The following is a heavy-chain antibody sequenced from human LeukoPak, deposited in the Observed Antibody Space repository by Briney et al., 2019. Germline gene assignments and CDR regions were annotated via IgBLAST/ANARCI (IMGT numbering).Heavy chain of an antibody. CDR1: GFIFSNYA. D-gene: IGHD3-9*01. V-gene: IGHV3-23*01. CDR2: ISGRSDNT. J-gene: IGHJ4*02. Sequence: GGSLRLSCAASGFIFSNYAMYWVLQAPGKGLEWVSAISGRSDNTYYADSVKGRFTLSRDSSKNTLYLQMNSLRADDTAVYFCAKWGEYDVLTGYFVSDFGGEGTLVTVPS. CDR3: AKWGEYDVLTGYFVSDF.